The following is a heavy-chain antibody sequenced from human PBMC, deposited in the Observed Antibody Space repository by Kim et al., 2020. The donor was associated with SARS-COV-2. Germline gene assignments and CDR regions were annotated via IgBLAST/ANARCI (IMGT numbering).Heavy chain of an antibody. CDR3: ARHVSPGTPGEAFDI. J-gene: IGHJ3*02. V-gene: IGHV4-39*01. Sequence: PPLKERVTISVDTSKNQFSLKLSSVTAADTAVYYCARHVSPGTPGEAFDIWGQGTMVTVSS. D-gene: IGHD1-7*01.